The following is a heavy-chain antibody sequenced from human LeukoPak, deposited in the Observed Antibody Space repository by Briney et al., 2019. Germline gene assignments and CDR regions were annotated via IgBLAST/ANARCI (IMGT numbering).Heavy chain of an antibody. D-gene: IGHD5-18*01. CDR1: GFTFSSYG. J-gene: IGHJ4*02. V-gene: IGHV3-30*18. Sequence: GGSLRLSCAASGFTFSSYGMHWVRQAPGKGLEWVAVISYDGSNKYYADSVKGRFTISRDNSKNTLYLQMNSLRAEDTAVYYCAKDRYSSGYGYFDYWGQGTLVTVSS. CDR2: ISYDGSNK. CDR3: AKDRYSSGYGYFDY.